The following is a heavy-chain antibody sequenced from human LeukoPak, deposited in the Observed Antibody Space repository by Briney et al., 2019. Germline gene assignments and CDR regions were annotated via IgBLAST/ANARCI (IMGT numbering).Heavy chain of an antibody. CDR1: GGSISSGGYY. CDR2: IYYSGST. D-gene: IGHD3-22*01. CDR3: ARMIDYYDSSGYLYYFDY. V-gene: IGHV4-61*08. J-gene: IGHJ4*02. Sequence: SETLSLTCTVSGGSISSGGYYWSWIRQHPGKGLEWIGYIYYSGSTNYNPSLKSRVTISVDTSKNQFSLKLSSVTAADTAVYYCARMIDYYDSSGYLYYFDYWGQGTLVTVSS.